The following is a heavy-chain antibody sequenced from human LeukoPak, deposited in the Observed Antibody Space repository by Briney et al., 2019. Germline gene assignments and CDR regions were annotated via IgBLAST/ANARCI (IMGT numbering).Heavy chain of an antibody. Sequence: GGSLRLSCAASGFTFSNYAMTWVRQAPGKGLVWVSGISDSGGSTYYADSVKGRFTISRDNSKNTLYLQMNSLRAEDTAVYYCAKSLSGGGYYFEYWGQGTLVTVSS. CDR3: AKSLSGGGYYFEY. CDR2: ISDSGGST. CDR1: GFTFSNYA. V-gene: IGHV3-23*01. J-gene: IGHJ4*02. D-gene: IGHD3-10*01.